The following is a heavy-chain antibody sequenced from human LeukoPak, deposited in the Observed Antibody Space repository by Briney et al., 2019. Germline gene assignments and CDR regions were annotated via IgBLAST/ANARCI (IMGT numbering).Heavy chain of an antibody. V-gene: IGHV4-34*01. D-gene: IGHD2-15*01. CDR3: ARGRQETVLVVTATADYYYYGMDV. J-gene: IGHJ6*04. CDR2: IDHSGST. Sequence: SETLSLTCAVHGGRPNDSSWSWIRQFPGKGLECMGEIDHSGSTTYSPSLKSRVTISMETSKNRFSLNLTSVTAADTAVYYCARGRQETVLVVTATADYYYYGMDVWGTGTTVTVSS. CDR1: GGRPNDSS.